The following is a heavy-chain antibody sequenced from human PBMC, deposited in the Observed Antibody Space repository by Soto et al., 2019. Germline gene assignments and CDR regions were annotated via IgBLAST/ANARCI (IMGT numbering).Heavy chain of an antibody. CDR2: ISYDGSNK. CDR1: GFTFSSYA. CDR3: ARDYANKHHFYYGMDX. V-gene: IGHV3-30-3*01. J-gene: IGHJ6*02. D-gene: IGHD3-16*01. Sequence: GGSLRLSCAASGFTFSSYAMHWVRQAPGKGLEWVSVISYDGSNKYYEDSVKGRFTISRDNSKNTLYLQMNSLRAEDTAVYYCARDYANKHHFYYGMDXWGQGTTVTVS.